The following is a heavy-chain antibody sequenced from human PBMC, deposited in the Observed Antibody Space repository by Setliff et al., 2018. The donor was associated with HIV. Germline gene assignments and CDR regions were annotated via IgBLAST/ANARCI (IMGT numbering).Heavy chain of an antibody. CDR3: ARSPRLRGGHNWFDP. Sequence: SETLSLTCTVSGGSISSGSYYWSWIRQPAGKGLEWIGHIYTSRSTNYNPSLKSRVTISEDTSKHQFSLKLTSVTAADTAVYYCARSPRLRGGHNWFDPWGQGTLVTVSS. CDR1: GGSISSGSYY. CDR2: IYTSRST. V-gene: IGHV4-61*09. D-gene: IGHD4-17*01. J-gene: IGHJ5*02.